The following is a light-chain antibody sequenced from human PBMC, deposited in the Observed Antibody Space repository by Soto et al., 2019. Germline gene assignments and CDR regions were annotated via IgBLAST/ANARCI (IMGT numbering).Light chain of an antibody. CDR3: QHMRT. CDR1: QSISSW. Sequence: IHIAQSPSTLSASVGDRVTITCRASQSISSWLAWYQQKPGKAPKLLIYDASSLESGVPSRFSGSGFGTEFSLTISSLQPDDFGSYYCQHMRTFGQGTKVDIK. J-gene: IGKJ1*01. V-gene: IGKV1-5*01. CDR2: DAS.